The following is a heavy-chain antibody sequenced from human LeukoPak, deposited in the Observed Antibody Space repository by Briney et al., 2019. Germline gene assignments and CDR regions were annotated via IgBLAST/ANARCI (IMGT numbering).Heavy chain of an antibody. V-gene: IGHV3-23*01. D-gene: IGHD2-2*01. J-gene: IGHJ3*02. CDR3: GKSVVEVPAARRVWVAFDI. Sequence: VGSLRLSCAASGFTFSSYAMSWVRQAPGKGLGWVSAISGSGGSTYYADSVKGRFTISRDNSKKTLYLQMNSLRAEDTAVYYCGKSVVEVPAARRVWVAFDIWGQGTMVTVSS. CDR1: GFTFSSYA. CDR2: ISGSGGST.